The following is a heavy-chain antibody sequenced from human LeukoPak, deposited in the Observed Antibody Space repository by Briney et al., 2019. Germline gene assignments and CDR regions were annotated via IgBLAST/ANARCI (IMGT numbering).Heavy chain of an antibody. CDR2: IKQDGSEK. Sequence: GGSLRLSCAASGFTFSSYWMTWVRQAPGKGLEWVANIKQDGSEKYYVDSVKGRFTISRDNAKNSLYLQMNSLRDEDTAVYYCARVRAVAGLYYFDYWGQGTLVTVSS. CDR1: GFTFSSYW. D-gene: IGHD6-19*01. V-gene: IGHV3-7*02. J-gene: IGHJ4*02. CDR3: ARVRAVAGLYYFDY.